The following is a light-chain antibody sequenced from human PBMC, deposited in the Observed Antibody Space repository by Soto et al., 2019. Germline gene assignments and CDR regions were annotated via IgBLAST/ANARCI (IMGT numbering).Light chain of an antibody. V-gene: IGLV2-14*03. CDR2: DVS. CDR3: TSFTSRHTYV. CDR1: SSDVGGYNY. J-gene: IGLJ1*01. Sequence: QSALTQPASVSGSPGQSITISCTGTSSDVGGYNYVSWYQQHPDKAPRLMIYDVSNRPSGVSDRFSGSKSGDTASLTISGLQAEDEADYYCTSFTSRHTYVLGNGTKVTVL.